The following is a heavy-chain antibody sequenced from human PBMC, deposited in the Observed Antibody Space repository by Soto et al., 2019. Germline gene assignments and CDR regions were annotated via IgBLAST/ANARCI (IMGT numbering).Heavy chain of an antibody. CDR1: GGSISSYY. CDR2: IYYSGST. D-gene: IGHD1-1*01. J-gene: IGHJ4*02. V-gene: IGHV4-59*01. Sequence: SETLSLTCTVSGGSISSYYWSWIRQPPGKGLEWIGYIYYSGSTNYNPSLKSRVTISVDTSKNQFSLKLSSVTAADTAVYYCARDLGRLELDYWGQGTLVTVSS. CDR3: ARDLGRLELDY.